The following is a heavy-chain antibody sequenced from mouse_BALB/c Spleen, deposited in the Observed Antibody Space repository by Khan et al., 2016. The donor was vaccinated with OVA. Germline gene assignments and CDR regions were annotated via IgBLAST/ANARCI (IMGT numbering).Heavy chain of an antibody. Sequence: EVQLVESGPGLVKPSQSLSLTCTVTGYSITSDYAWNWIRQFPGNKLEWMGYISYSGSTGYNPSLKSRLSITRDTSNNQFFLQLNSVTTEDTARYYCARRYYYGHWYFDVWGAGTTVTVSS. V-gene: IGHV3-2*02. D-gene: IGHD1-1*01. J-gene: IGHJ1*01. CDR1: GYSITSDYA. CDR3: ARRYYYGHWYFDV. CDR2: ISYSGST.